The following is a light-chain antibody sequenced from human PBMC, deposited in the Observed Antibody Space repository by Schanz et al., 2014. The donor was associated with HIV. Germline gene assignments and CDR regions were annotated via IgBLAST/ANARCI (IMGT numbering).Light chain of an antibody. CDR1: SSDVGGYNY. CDR2: DVS. V-gene: IGLV2-14*03. CDR3: SSYTSSSPYV. Sequence: QSVLTQPASVSGSPGQSITISCTGTSSDVGGYNYVSWYQQQPGNAPKLMIYDVSYRPSGVSNRFSGSKSGNTASLTISGLQAEDEADYYCSSYTSSSPYVFGTGTKLTVL. J-gene: IGLJ1*01.